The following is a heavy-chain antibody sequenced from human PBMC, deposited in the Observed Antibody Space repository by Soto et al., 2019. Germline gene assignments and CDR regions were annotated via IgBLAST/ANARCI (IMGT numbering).Heavy chain of an antibody. CDR3: ARQERYANWFDH. V-gene: IGHV4-39*01. D-gene: IGHD1-26*01. J-gene: IGHJ5*02. CDR1: GGSISSSSYY. CDR2: IFYTGNI. Sequence: KTXETLSLTCAVSGGSISSSSYYWAWIRQPPGTGLEWIGNIFYTGNINYNPSLKSRVTISVDTSKNQFSLKLTSVTAADTAVYSCARQERYANWFDHWGQGTLVTVSS.